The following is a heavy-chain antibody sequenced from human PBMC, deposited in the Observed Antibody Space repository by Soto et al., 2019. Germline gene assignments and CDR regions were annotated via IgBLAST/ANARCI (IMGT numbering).Heavy chain of an antibody. CDR3: VDSPAASGLNWLDP. CDR2: IFANGHT. D-gene: IGHD6-13*01. Sequence: SETLSLTCTVSGGSISEKYWNWVRQPPGKGLEWIGLIFANGHTDYNPSLKSRVTMSVDASKNQFSLRLTSMTAADTAVYYCVDSPAASGLNWLDPWGRGTLVTVSS. CDR1: GGSISEKY. J-gene: IGHJ5*02. V-gene: IGHV4-4*07.